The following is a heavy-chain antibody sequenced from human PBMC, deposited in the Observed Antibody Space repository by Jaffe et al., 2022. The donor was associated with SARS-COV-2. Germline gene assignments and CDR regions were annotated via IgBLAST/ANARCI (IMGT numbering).Heavy chain of an antibody. J-gene: IGHJ3*02. CDR1: GYTFTSYD. D-gene: IGHD4-4*01. CDR2: INAGNGNT. V-gene: IGHV1-3*01. Sequence: QVQLVQSGAEVKKPGASVKVSCKASGYTFTSYDIHWVSQAPGQRLEWVGRINAGNGNTKYSQKFQGRVTFTRDTFATTAYMELSGLRSEDTAFYYCAKTTVGISVYAFDIWGQGTMVTVSS. CDR3: AKTTVGISVYAFDI.